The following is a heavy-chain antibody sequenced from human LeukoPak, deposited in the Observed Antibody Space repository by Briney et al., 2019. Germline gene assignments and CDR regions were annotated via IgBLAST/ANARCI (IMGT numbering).Heavy chain of an antibody. J-gene: IGHJ6*02. CDR2: ISGSGNRT. V-gene: IGHV3-23*01. CDR3: AKNLYCGGGSCYPSALGMDV. D-gene: IGHD2-15*01. CDR1: GFTFSSYA. Sequence: PGGSLRLSCAASGFTFSSYAMSWVRQAPGKGLEWVSSISGSGNRTYYADSVKGRFTISRDNSKNTLFLQMNSLRAEDTAVYYCAKNLYCGGGSCYPSALGMDVWGQGTTVTFSS.